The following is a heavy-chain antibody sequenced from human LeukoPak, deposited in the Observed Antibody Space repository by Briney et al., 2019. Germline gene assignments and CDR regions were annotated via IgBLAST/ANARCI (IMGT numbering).Heavy chain of an antibody. V-gene: IGHV3-11*01. Sequence: GGSLRLSCAASGFKFNDYYMTWIRQAPGKGLEWVSYISPSGNAVFYADSVEGRFTISRDNARRSLYLQMNSLRDEDTAVYYCARVRVVTAISSLSHWGQGTLVTVSS. J-gene: IGHJ4*02. D-gene: IGHD2-21*02. CDR2: ISPSGNAV. CDR1: GFKFNDYY. CDR3: ARVRVVTAISSLSH.